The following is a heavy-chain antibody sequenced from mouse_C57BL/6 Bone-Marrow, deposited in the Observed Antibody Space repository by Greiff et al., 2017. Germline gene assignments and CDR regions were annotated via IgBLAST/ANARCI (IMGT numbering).Heavy chain of an antibody. CDR1: GYTFTSCG. J-gene: IGHJ3*01. CDR3: ARRMSGNYGFAY. D-gene: IGHD2-1*01. V-gene: IGHV1-81*01. CDR2: IYPRSGNT. Sequence: VKLQQSGAELARPAASVMLSCKASGYTFTSCGISWVKQRTGQGLELIGEIYPRSGNTYYNEKFMGNATLTADKSSSTAYMELHSLTSEDSAVYFCARRMSGNYGFAYWGQGTLVTVSA.